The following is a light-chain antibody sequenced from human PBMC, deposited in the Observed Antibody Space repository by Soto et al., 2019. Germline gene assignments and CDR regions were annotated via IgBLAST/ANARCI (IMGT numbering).Light chain of an antibody. J-gene: IGKJ4*01. CDR3: QQYNNWPLG. V-gene: IGKV3-15*01. CDR2: DAS. CDR1: QSVNSK. Sequence: ETVMTQSPATLSVSPGERATLSCRASQSVNSKSAWYQQTPGQAPRLLIHDASTRATGIPVRFSGSGSGTEFTLTISSLQSEDFAVYYCQQYNNWPLGFGGGTKVEIK.